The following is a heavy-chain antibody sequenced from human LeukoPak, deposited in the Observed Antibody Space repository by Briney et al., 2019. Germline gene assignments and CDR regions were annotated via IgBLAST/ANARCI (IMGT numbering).Heavy chain of an antibody. CDR3: AKGRGWEASYYYYYMDV. D-gene: IGHD1-26*01. Sequence: GGSLRLSCAASGFTFSSYEMNWVRQAPGKGLEWVSYISSSGSTIYYVDSVKGRFTISRDNARNSLYLQMNSLRAEDTAVYYCAKGRGWEASYYYYYMDVWSKGTTVTISS. V-gene: IGHV3-48*03. CDR1: GFTFSSYE. CDR2: ISSSGSTI. J-gene: IGHJ6*03.